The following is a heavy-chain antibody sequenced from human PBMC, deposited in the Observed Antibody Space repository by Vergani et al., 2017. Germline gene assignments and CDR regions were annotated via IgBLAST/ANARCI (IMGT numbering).Heavy chain of an antibody. CDR3: AKGRLTRGYCYGRLDY. J-gene: IGHJ4*02. Sequence: EVQLLESGGGLVQPGGSLRLSCAASGFTFSSYAMSWVRQAPGKGLEWVSAISGSGGSTYYADSVKGRFTIIRDNSKNTLYMQMNSLRAEDTAVSYCAKGRLTRGYCYGRLDYWGQGILVTVSS. CDR2: ISGSGGST. CDR1: GFTFSSYA. V-gene: IGHV3-23*01. D-gene: IGHD5-18*01.